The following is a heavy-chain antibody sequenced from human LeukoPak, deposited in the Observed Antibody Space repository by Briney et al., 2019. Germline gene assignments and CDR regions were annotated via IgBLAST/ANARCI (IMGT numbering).Heavy chain of an antibody. J-gene: IGHJ5*02. V-gene: IGHV4-39*07. Sequence: PSETLSLTCTVSGGSVSSTSYYWGWIRQPPGKGLEWIGSIYYSGTTYYNPSLKSRVTISVDTSKNQFSLKLNSVTAADTAVYYCARASGITIVGVVLTPNWFDPWGQGTLVTVSS. CDR2: IYYSGTT. CDR1: GGSVSSTSYY. D-gene: IGHD3-3*01. CDR3: ARASGITIVGVVLTPNWFDP.